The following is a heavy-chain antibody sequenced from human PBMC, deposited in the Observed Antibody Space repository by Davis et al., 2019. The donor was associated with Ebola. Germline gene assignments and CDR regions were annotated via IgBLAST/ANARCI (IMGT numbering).Heavy chain of an antibody. CDR1: SYTFTSYA. D-gene: IGHD6-19*01. CDR2: INTNTGNP. Sequence: ASVKVSCKASSYTFTSYAMNWVRQAPGQGPEWMGWINTNTGNPTYAQSFTGRFVFSLDTSVSTAYLQISSLKTEDTAVYYCARLGARRAVAALDYWGQVTLVTVSS. V-gene: IGHV7-4-1*02. CDR3: ARLGARRAVAALDY. J-gene: IGHJ4*02.